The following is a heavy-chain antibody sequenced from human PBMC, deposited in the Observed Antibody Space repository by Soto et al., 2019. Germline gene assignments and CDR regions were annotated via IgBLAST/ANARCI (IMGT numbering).Heavy chain of an antibody. Sequence: EVQLVESGGVVVQPGGSLRLSCAASGFTFDDYTMHWVRQAPGKGLEWVSLISWDGGSTYYADSVKGRFTISRDNSKNSLYLQMNSLRTEDTALYYCAKDYNPHSSSWYEPSNWFDPWGQGTLVTVSS. D-gene: IGHD6-13*01. J-gene: IGHJ5*02. CDR3: AKDYNPHSSSWYEPSNWFDP. CDR1: GFTFDDYT. V-gene: IGHV3-43*01. CDR2: ISWDGGST.